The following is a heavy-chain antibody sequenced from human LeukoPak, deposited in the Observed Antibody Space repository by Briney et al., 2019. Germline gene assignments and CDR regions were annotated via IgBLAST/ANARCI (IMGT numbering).Heavy chain of an antibody. V-gene: IGHV4-59*08. CDR2: IYYSGST. CDR3: ARLYQYGSGSFFDY. J-gene: IGHJ4*02. D-gene: IGHD3-10*01. CDR1: GGSISPYY. Sequence: SETLSLTCTVSGGSISPYYWGWIRQPPGKGLEWIGYIYYSGSTNYNPSLKGRVTISIDTSKNQFSLKLTSVTAADTAVYYCARLYQYGSGSFFDYWGQGARVTVSS.